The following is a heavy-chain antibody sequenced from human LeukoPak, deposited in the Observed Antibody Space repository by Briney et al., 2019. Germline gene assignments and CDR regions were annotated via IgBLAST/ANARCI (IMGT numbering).Heavy chain of an antibody. CDR1: GFSLTTSGVC. V-gene: IGHV2-70*11. D-gene: IGHD2-2*01. CDR3: ARTTSSTSFNFDY. J-gene: IGHJ4*02. CDR2: IDWDDDK. Sequence: SDPALVKPTQTLTLTCTFSGFSLTTSGVCVSWIRQPPGKALEWLARIDWDDDKYYSTSLKTRLTISKDTSKNQVVLTMTNMDPEDTATYYCARTTSSTSFNFDYWGQGTLVTVSS.